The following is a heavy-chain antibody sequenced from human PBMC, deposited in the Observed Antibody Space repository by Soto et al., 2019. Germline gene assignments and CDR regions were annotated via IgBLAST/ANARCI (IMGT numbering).Heavy chain of an antibody. J-gene: IGHJ4*02. Sequence: QVQLGESGGGVVQPGTSLRLSCAASGFTFSRFGMHWVRQAPGKGLEWVGVILNDGSNEKYADSVKGRFTISRDNSKNTLYLQMNSLRAEDTAVYYCARDDDFDANGLDYWGQGTLVTVSS. V-gene: IGHV3-33*01. CDR2: ILNDGSNE. D-gene: IGHD2-2*01. CDR3: ARDDDFDANGLDY. CDR1: GFTFSRFG.